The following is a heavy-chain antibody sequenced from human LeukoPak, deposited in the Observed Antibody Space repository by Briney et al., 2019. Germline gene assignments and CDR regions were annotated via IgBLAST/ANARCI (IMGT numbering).Heavy chain of an antibody. V-gene: IGHV3-48*03. CDR1: GFTFSSYE. D-gene: IGHD5-24*01. CDR3: ARGRWLQPLDY. CDR2: ISSSGSTI. J-gene: IGHJ4*02. Sequence: GRSLRLSCAASGFTFSSYEMNWVRQAPGKGLEWVSYISSSGSTIYYADSVKGRFTISRDNAKNSLYLQMNSLRAEDTAVYYCARGRWLQPLDYWGQGTLVTVSS.